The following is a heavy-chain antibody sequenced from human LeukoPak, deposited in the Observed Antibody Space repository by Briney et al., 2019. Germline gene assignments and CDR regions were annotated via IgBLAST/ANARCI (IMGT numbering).Heavy chain of an antibody. Sequence: PGGSLRLSCAASGFTFSSYGMHWVRQAPGKGLEWVAFIRYDGSNKYYADSVKGRFTISRDNSKNTLYLQVNSLRAEDTAVYYCAKGDWGVTGTTGYFDYWGQGTLVTVSS. D-gene: IGHD1-20*01. V-gene: IGHV3-30*02. CDR2: IRYDGSNK. CDR1: GFTFSSYG. CDR3: AKGDWGVTGTTGYFDY. J-gene: IGHJ4*02.